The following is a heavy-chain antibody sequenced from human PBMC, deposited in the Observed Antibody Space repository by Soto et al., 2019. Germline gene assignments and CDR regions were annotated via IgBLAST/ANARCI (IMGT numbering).Heavy chain of an antibody. CDR1: GFTFDDYA. J-gene: IGHJ6*02. CDR2: ISGSGGST. CDR3: AKAPRVAAVGYYYYVMDV. D-gene: IGHD6-13*01. Sequence: EVQLVESGGGLVQPGRSLRLSCAASGFTFDDYAMHWVRQAPGKGLEWVSGISGSGGSTYYADSVKGRFTISRDNSKNTLYLQMNSLRAEDTAVYYCAKAPRVAAVGYYYYVMDVWGQGTTVTVSS. V-gene: IGHV3-23*04.